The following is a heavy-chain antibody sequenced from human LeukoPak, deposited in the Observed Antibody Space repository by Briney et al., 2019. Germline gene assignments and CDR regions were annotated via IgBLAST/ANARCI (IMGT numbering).Heavy chain of an antibody. V-gene: IGHV3-23*01. D-gene: IGHD3-10*01. J-gene: IGHJ4*02. CDR3: ARGGGGDY. CDR1: GFTFSSYA. CDR2: ITGSGDST. Sequence: PGGSLRLSCAASGFTFSSYAMSWVRQAPGKGLEWVSGITGSGDSTYYADSVKGRFTISRDNSKNTLSLQMNSLRADDTADYYCARGGGGDYWGQGTLVTVSS.